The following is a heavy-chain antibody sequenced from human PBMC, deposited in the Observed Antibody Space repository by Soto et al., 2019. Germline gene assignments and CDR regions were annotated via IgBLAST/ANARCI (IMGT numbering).Heavy chain of an antibody. CDR3: ARDLYSSSSGGDFDY. J-gene: IGHJ4*02. CDR2: IWYDGSNK. Sequence: GGSLRLSCAASGFTFSSYGMHWVRQAPGKGLEWVAVIWYDGSNKYYADSVKGRFTISRDNSKNTLYLQMNSLRAEDTAVYYCARDLYSSSSGGDFDYWGQGTLVTVSS. V-gene: IGHV3-33*01. D-gene: IGHD6-6*01. CDR1: GFTFSSYG.